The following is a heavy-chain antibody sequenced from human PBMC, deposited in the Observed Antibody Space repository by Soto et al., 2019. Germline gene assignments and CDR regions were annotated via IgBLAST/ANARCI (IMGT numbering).Heavy chain of an antibody. CDR3: ARGRYDPRNSYMDV. V-gene: IGHV4-34*01. CDR1: WGYFRGYY. D-gene: IGHD1-1*01. CDR2: INHSGST. Sequence: SQTQPLSYAVCWGYFRGYYWSWIRQPPGKGLEWIGEINHSGSTNYNPSLKSRVTISVDTSKNQFSLKLSSVTAADTAVYYCARGRYDPRNSYMDVCGKGTTVTVSS. J-gene: IGHJ6*03.